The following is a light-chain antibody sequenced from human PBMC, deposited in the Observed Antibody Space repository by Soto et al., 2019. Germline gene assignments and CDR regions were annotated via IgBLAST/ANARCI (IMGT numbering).Light chain of an antibody. CDR2: GAS. Sequence: IVLTQSPGTLSLSPGERATLSCRASQSVGSGYLAWYQQKPGQAPRLLIYGASIRATGIPDRCTGSGAGTHFTLTISRLEPEDFVLYYWQQYTTSPLPFGPGPKVDVK. V-gene: IGKV3-20*01. J-gene: IGKJ3*01. CDR3: QQYTTSPLP. CDR1: QSVGSGY.